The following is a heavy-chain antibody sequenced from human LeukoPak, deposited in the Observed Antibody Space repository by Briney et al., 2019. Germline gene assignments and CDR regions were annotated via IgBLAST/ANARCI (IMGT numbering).Heavy chain of an antibody. V-gene: IGHV4-59*01. CDR1: GGSISSYY. J-gene: IGHJ4*02. D-gene: IGHD6-13*01. CDR2: VYYSGST. Sequence: PSETLSLTCTVSGGSISSYYWSWIRQPPGKGLEWIGYVYYSGSTNYNPSLKSRVTISVDTSKNQFSLKLSSVTAADTAVYYCARDTGSSRYHLMDYWGQGTLVTVSS. CDR3: ARDTGSSRYHLMDY.